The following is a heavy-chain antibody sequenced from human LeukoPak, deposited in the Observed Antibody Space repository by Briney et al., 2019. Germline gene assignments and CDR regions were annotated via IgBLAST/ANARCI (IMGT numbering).Heavy chain of an antibody. J-gene: IGHJ4*02. V-gene: IGHV4-39*01. CDR3: ARYYYGSGSYYYFDS. Sequence: PSETLSLTCTVSGGSISISGYYWAWIRQPPGKGPEWIGSIFYTGTTYYNPSLRSRVTISVDTSKNQFSLKLSSVTAADTAVYYCARYYYGSGSYYYFDSWGQGTLVTVSS. CDR2: IFYTGTT. D-gene: IGHD3-10*01. CDR1: GGSISISGYY.